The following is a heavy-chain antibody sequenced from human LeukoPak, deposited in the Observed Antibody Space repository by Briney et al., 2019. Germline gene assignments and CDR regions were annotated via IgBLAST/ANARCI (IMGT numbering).Heavy chain of an antibody. CDR2: IYYSGST. V-gene: IGHV4-39*01. D-gene: IGHD2-21*01. CDR3: ARGLSFEAYDI. CDR1: GGSISSSSYY. Sequence: SETLSLICTVSGGSISSSSYYWGWIRQPPGKGLEWIGSIYYSGSTYYNSSLKSRVIISIDTSKNQFSLMLSSVTATDTAVYYCARGLSFEAYDIWGQGTIVTVSS. J-gene: IGHJ3*02.